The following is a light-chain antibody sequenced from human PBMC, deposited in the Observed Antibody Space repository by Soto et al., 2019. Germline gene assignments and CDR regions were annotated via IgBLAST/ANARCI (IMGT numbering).Light chain of an antibody. CDR1: QSVGTS. CDR3: QQYGSSST. J-gene: IGKJ5*01. Sequence: VVMTQSPSTLSVSPVERVGLSCRASQSVGTSLAWYHHKPGQAPRLLLYEASIRATGIPARFSGSGSGTDFTLTISRLEPEDFAVYYCQQYGSSSTFGQGTRLEIK. V-gene: IGKV3-20*01. CDR2: EAS.